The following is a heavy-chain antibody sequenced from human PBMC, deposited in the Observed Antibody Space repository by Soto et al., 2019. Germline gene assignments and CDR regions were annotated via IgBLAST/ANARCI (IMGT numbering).Heavy chain of an antibody. J-gene: IGHJ4*02. CDR2: ISAYNGNT. Sequence: GAPVKVSSKASGYTFTSCGLSWVRHAPGQGLEWMGWISAYNGNTKYAQKLQGRVTMTTDTSTSKAYMELRSLRSDDTAVYYRARVVFAPYRPNDYWGQGSLVTVSS. D-gene: IGHD3-16*02. CDR3: ARVVFAPYRPNDY. V-gene: IGHV1-18*01. CDR1: GYTFTSCG.